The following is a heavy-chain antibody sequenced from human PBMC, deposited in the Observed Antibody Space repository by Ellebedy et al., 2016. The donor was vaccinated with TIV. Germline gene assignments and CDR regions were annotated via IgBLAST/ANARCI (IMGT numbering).Heavy chain of an antibody. CDR3: AREAERPRYYYGMDV. J-gene: IGHJ6*02. V-gene: IGHV1-69*13. CDR1: GGTFSSYA. CDR2: IIPIFGTA. D-gene: IGHD2-15*01. Sequence: AASVKVSCKASGGTFSSYAISWVRQAPGQGLEWMGGIIPIFGTANYAQKFQGRVTITADESTSTAYMELSSLRSEDTAVYYCAREAERPRYYYGMDVWGQGTTVTVSS.